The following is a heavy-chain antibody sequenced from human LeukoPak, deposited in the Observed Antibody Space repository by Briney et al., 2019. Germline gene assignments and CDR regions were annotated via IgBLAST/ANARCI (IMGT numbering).Heavy chain of an antibody. D-gene: IGHD3-16*02. J-gene: IGHJ4*02. V-gene: IGHV4-34*01. CDR2: INHSGST. CDR3: ASSYPYVWGSYRTFDY. CDR1: GGSFSGYY. Sequence: SETLSLTCAVYGGSFSGYYWSWIRQPPGKGLEWIWEINHSGSTNYNPSLKSRVTISVDTSKNQFSLKLSSVTAADTAVYYCASSYPYVWGSYRTFDYWGQGTLVTVSS.